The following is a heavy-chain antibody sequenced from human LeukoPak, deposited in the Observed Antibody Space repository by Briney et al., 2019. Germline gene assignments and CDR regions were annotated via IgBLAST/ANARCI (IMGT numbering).Heavy chain of an antibody. Sequence: PSETLSLTCTVSGGSISSYYWSWIRQPPGKGLEWIGYIYYSGSTNYNPSLKSRVTITVDTSKNQFSLKLSSVTAADTAVYYCARGAYYYGSSGYYYGRYFDLWGRGTLVTVSS. CDR1: GGSISSYY. J-gene: IGHJ2*01. D-gene: IGHD3-22*01. V-gene: IGHV4-59*01. CDR3: ARGAYYYGSSGYYYGRYFDL. CDR2: IYYSGST.